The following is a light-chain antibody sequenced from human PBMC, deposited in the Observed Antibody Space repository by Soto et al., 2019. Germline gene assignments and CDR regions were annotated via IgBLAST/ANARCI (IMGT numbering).Light chain of an antibody. V-gene: IGKV1-5*03. Sequence: DIQMTQSPSTLSASVGDRVAITCRASQSISSWLAWYQQKPGKAPKLLIYKASSLESGVPSRFSGSGSGTEFTLTISSLQPDEFATYYCQQYNSFWTFGQRTKVEIK. CDR3: QQYNSFWT. J-gene: IGKJ1*01. CDR2: KAS. CDR1: QSISSW.